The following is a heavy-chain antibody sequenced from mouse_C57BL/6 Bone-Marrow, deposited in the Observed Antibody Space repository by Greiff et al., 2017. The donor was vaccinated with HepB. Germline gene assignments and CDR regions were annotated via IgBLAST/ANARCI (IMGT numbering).Heavy chain of an antibody. D-gene: IGHD3-2*02. CDR1: GFTFSDYG. Sequence: EVQLQESGGGLVKPGGSLKLSCAASGFTFSDYGMHWVRQAPEKGLEWVAYISSGSSTIYYADTVKGRFTISRDNATNTLFLQMNSLRSEDTAMYYCANLRQRRLHAMDYWGQGTSVTVSS. CDR3: ANLRQRRLHAMDY. CDR2: ISSGSSTI. V-gene: IGHV5-17*01. J-gene: IGHJ4*01.